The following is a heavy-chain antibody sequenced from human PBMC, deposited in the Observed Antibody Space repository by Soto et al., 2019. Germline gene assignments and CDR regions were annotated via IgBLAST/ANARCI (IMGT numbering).Heavy chain of an antibody. CDR1: GFTFSSYA. Sequence: GGSLRLSCAASGFTFSSYAMSWVRQAPEKGLEWVSAISGSGGSTYYADSVKGRFTISRDNSKNTLYLQMNSLRAEDTAVYYCAKDRPYGGYGPTYYYYGMDVWGQGTTVTVSS. CDR2: ISGSGGST. D-gene: IGHD5-12*01. V-gene: IGHV3-23*01. J-gene: IGHJ6*02. CDR3: AKDRPYGGYGPTYYYYGMDV.